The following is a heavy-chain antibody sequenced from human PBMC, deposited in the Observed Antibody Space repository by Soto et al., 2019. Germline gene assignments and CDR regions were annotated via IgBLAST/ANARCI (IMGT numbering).Heavy chain of an antibody. CDR3: AKYYDSSGYTTTAKFDY. D-gene: IGHD3-22*01. CDR2: ISGSGGST. V-gene: IGHV3-23*01. Sequence: GGSLRLSCAASGFIFSSYAMSWVRQAPGKGLEWVSGISGSGGSTYYADSVKGRFTISRDNFKNTLYLHMNSLRAEDTAVYYCAKYYDSSGYTTTAKFDYWGQGTLVTVSS. J-gene: IGHJ4*02. CDR1: GFIFSSYA.